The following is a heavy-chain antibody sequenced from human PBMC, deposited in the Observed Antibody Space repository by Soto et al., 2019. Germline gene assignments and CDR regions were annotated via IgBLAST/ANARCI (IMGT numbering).Heavy chain of an antibody. CDR3: TIDPVDSPDFDY. Sequence: EMQLVESGGGLVQPGGSLRLSCAASGFTVSNTYLSWVRQASGKGLEWVSVIYSDGRTYYADSVKGRFTISRDHSKNTLYLQMNSLRAEDTAVYYCTIDPVDSPDFDYWGQGTLVTVSS. CDR2: IYSDGRT. V-gene: IGHV3-66*01. J-gene: IGHJ4*02. CDR1: GFTVSNTY. D-gene: IGHD2-15*01.